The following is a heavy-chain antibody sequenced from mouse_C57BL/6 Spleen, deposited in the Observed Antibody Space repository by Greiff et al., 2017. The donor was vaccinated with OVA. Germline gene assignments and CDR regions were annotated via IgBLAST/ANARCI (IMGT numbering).Heavy chain of an antibody. CDR2: IYPGDGDT. CDR3: ARDHYYGSSYGY. Sequence: VQLQQSGAELVKPGASVKISCKASGYAFSSYWMNWVKQRPGKGLEWIGQIYPGDGDTNYNGKFKGKATLTADKSSSTAYMQLSSLTSEDSAVYFCARDHYYGSSYGYWGQGTTLTVSP. D-gene: IGHD1-1*01. V-gene: IGHV1-80*01. CDR1: GYAFSSYW. J-gene: IGHJ2*01.